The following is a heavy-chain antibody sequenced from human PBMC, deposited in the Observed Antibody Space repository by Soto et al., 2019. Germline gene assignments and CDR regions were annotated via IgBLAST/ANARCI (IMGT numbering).Heavy chain of an antibody. CDR3: ARAPPYYYESSGLGPSDY. V-gene: IGHV1-18*01. D-gene: IGHD3-22*01. J-gene: IGHJ4*02. CDR1: GYTFTTYG. Sequence: GASVKVSCKASGYTFTTYGINWVRQAPGQGLEWMGWISGYSTNTNYAQKFQGRVTMTTDISTTTVYMEPRSLRSDDTGVYYCARAPPYYYESSGLGPSDYWGQGTLVTASS. CDR2: ISGYSTNT.